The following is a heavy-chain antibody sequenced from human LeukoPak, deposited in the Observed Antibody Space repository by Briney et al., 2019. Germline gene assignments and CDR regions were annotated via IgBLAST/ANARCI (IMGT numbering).Heavy chain of an antibody. J-gene: IGHJ4*02. CDR2: ISGSGGST. V-gene: IGHV3-23*01. Sequence: GGSLRLSCAASGFDFDYAWMSWIRQAPGKGLEWVSAISGSGGSTYYADSVKGRFTISRDNSKNTLYLQMNSLRAEDTAVYYCAKDRGVVISHYDYWGQGTLVTVSS. CDR1: GFDFDYAW. CDR3: AKDRGVVISHYDY. D-gene: IGHD3-3*01.